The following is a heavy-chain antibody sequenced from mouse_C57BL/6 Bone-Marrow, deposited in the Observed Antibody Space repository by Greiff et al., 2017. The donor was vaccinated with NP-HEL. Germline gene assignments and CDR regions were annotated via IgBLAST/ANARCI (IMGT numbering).Heavy chain of an antibody. V-gene: IGHV1-36*01. D-gene: IGHD2-1*01. CDR2: VYPYNGGT. J-gene: IGHJ2*01. CDR1: GFTFTDYY. CDR3: ARGRIAVYSLFDY. Sequence: VQLKESGPVLVKPGPSVKISCKASGFTFTDYYMHWVKQSHGKSLEWIGLVYPYNGGTSYNQKFKGKATLTVDTSSSTAYMGLNSLTSEDSAVYYCARGRIAVYSLFDYWGQGTTLTVSS.